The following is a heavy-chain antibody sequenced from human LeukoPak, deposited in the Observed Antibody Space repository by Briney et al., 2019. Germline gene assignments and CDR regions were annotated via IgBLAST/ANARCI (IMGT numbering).Heavy chain of an antibody. V-gene: IGHV5-51*01. D-gene: IGHD3-16*01. J-gene: IGHJ6*03. CDR3: ASHSRGNCYYMDV. CDR2: VYPGDSDT. CDR1: GYSFTSYW. Sequence: GESLKISCKGSGYSFTSYWIGWVRQMPGKGLEWMGIVYPGDSDTRYSPSFQGQVTISADKSISTAYLQWSSLKPSDSAMYYCASHSRGNCYYMDVWAKGTTVTVSS.